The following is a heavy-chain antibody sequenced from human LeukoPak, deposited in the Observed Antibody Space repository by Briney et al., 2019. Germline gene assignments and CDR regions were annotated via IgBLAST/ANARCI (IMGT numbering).Heavy chain of an antibody. Sequence: PGGSLRLSCAASGFTFSSYSMNWVRQAPGKGLEWLSYISSTSAIYYADSVKGRFTISRDNARNSLYLQMNSLRAEDTAVYYCAGDHNWGFDYWGQGTLVTVSS. J-gene: IGHJ4*02. CDR2: ISSTSAI. CDR3: AGDHNWGFDY. CDR1: GFTFSSYS. V-gene: IGHV3-48*01. D-gene: IGHD7-27*01.